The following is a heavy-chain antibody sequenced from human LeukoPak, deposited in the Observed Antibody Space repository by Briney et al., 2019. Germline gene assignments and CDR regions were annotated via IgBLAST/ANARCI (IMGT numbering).Heavy chain of an antibody. CDR2: IYYSGST. CDR3: ARDDLYCSSTSCPVHAFDI. J-gene: IGHJ3*02. D-gene: IGHD2-2*01. CDR1: GGSISSSSYY. Sequence: SETLSLTCTVSGGSISSSSYYWGWIRQPPGTGLEWIGSIYYSGSTYYNPSLKSRVTISVDTSKNQFSLKLSSVTAADTAVYYCARDDLYCSSTSCPVHAFDIWGQGTMVTVSS. V-gene: IGHV4-39*07.